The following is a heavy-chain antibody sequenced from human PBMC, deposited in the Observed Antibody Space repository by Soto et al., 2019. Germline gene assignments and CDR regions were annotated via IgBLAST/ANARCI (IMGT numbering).Heavy chain of an antibody. J-gene: IGHJ4*02. CDR3: TAWSWVSDSGAA. V-gene: IGHV3-72*01. CDR1: GFTFSDSY. CDR2: TKNKAASYAA. D-gene: IGHD3-16*01. Sequence: EVQLVESVGGLIQPGESLRLSCSTSGFTFSDSYIDWVRLAPGKGLEWVGRTKNKAASYAAEYAAYVKGRLSISRDHSQNSLYLQMNSLKIDDTAVYYCTAWSWVSDSGAAWGQGTQVIVSS.